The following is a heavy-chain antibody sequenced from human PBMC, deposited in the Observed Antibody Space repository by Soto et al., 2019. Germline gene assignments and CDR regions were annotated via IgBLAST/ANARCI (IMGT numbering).Heavy chain of an antibody. Sequence: EVQLVESGGGVLRPGGSLRLSCAASGFTFDDYGMSWARQAPGKGLEWVSGVNGNGGSTGYADSVKGRFTISRDNAKNSLYLQMKSLRAEDTGFYYCVRGASLNFDHWGQGTLVTVSS. D-gene: IGHD1-26*01. J-gene: IGHJ4*02. CDR1: GFTFDDYG. CDR2: VNGNGGST. V-gene: IGHV3-20*04. CDR3: VRGASLNFDH.